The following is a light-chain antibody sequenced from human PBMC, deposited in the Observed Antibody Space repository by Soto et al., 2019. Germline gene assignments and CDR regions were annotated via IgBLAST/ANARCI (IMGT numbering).Light chain of an antibody. CDR2: EGS. CDR1: SYNL. J-gene: IGLJ2*01. V-gene: IGLV2-23*01. CDR3: SSHAGAAV. Sequence: QSALTQPASVSGCPGQSISISCTSYNLVSWYQHHPGKAPKLMIYEGSNRPSGVSDRFFGPKSSKTASLTISGLQAEDEAPYYCSSHAGAAVFGGGTKLTVL.